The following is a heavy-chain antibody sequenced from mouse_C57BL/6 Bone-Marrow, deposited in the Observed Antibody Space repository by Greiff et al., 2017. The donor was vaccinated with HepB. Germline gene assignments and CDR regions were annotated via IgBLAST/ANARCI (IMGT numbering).Heavy chain of an antibody. CDR1: GFTFSTSG. CDR2: INTGGTYT. D-gene: IGHD2-14*01. J-gene: IGHJ2*01. CDR3: ARDRFDYYFDY. V-gene: IGHV5-6*01. Sequence: EVHLVESGGDLVKPGGSLKLSCVASGFTFSTSGMSWVRQTPDKRLEWVATINTGGTYTYYPDSVKGRFTISKDTAKNTLFLQMSSLTSEDSAIYYCARDRFDYYFDYWGQGTTLTVTS.